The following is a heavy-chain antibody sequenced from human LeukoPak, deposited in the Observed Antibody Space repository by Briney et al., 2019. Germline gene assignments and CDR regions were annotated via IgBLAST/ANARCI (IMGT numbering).Heavy chain of an antibody. CDR2: ISGSGTST. V-gene: IGHV3-23*01. Sequence: GGSLRLSCAASGFTFSNYAMSWVRQAPGKGLEWVSGISGSGTSTYYADSVKGRLTISRDNSKNTLYLQMNSLRAEDTAVYYCASRNYYDSSGYYYYYFDYWGQGILVTVSS. J-gene: IGHJ4*02. CDR1: GFTFSNYA. CDR3: ASRNYYDSSGYYYYYFDY. D-gene: IGHD3-22*01.